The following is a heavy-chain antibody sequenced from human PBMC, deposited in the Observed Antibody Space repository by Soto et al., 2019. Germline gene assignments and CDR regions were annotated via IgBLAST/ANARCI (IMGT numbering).Heavy chain of an antibody. Sequence: PGGSLRLSCVGSGFIFSNNGMHWVRQTPGKGLEWVAVISYDGSNKYYADSVKGRFTISRDNSKNTLYLQMNSLRAEDTAVYYCARDPYDSSKGYFDYWGQGTLVTVSS. CDR1: GFIFSNNG. CDR3: ARDPYDSSKGYFDY. D-gene: IGHD3-22*01. J-gene: IGHJ4*02. V-gene: IGHV3-30*03. CDR2: ISYDGSNK.